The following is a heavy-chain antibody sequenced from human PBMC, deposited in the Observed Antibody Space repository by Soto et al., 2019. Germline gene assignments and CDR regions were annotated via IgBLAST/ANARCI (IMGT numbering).Heavy chain of an antibody. D-gene: IGHD3-10*01. CDR3: ANRRNYYGSRSYYNYYFDY. Sequence: QITLKESDPTLVKPTQNLTLTCTFSGFSLSTSGVGVGWIRQPPGKALEWLALIYWDDDKRYSPSLKSRLTSTKDTSKNPVGSTMTNMDPVDTATYYCANRRNYYGSRSYYNYYFDYWVHGTLVTVCS. CDR2: IYWDDDK. CDR1: GFSLSTSGVG. J-gene: IGHJ4*01. V-gene: IGHV2-5*02.